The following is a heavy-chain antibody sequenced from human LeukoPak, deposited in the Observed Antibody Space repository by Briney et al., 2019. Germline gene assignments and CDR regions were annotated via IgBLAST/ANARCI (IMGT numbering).Heavy chain of an antibody. CDR2: INHSGST. D-gene: IGHD3-10*01. CDR3: ARGRMVRGVYDY. J-gene: IGHJ4*02. CDR1: GGSFSGYY. V-gene: IGHV4-34*01. Sequence: SETLSPTCAVYGGSFSGYYWSWIRRPPGKGLEWIGEINHSGSTNYNPSLKSRVTISVDTSKNQFSLKLSSVTAADTAVYYCARGRMVRGVYDYWGQGTLVTVSS.